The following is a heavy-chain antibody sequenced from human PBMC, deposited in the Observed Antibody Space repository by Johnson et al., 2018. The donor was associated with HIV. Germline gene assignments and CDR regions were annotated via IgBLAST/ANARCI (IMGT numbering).Heavy chain of an antibody. V-gene: IGHV3-30-3*01. D-gene: IGHD6-19*01. CDR1: GFTFSSYA. CDR2: ISYDGSNK. CDR3: ARDIIAVAGYDAFDI. J-gene: IGHJ3*02. Sequence: QVQLVESGGGVVQPGRSLRLSCAASGFTFSSYAMHWVRQAPGKGLEWVAVISYDGSNKYYADSVKGRFTISRDNSKNTLYLQMNSLRAEDTAVYYCARDIIAVAGYDAFDIWGQGIMVTVSS.